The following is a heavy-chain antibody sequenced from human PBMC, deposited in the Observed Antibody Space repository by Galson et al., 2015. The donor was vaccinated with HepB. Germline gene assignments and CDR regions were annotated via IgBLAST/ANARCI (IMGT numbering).Heavy chain of an antibody. CDR2: LNGRGSNS. J-gene: IGHJ5*02. CDR3: VKEGAWFGGDWFDP. V-gene: IGHV3-23*01. D-gene: IGHD3-16*01. Sequence: SLRLSCAGSGFIFGHHAMTWVRQAPGKGLERVASLNGRGSNSNYAGSVKGRFSISRDNSKNTLFLEMKSLRAEDTAVYYCVKEGAWFGGDWFDPWGQGTLVIVS. CDR1: GFIFGHHA.